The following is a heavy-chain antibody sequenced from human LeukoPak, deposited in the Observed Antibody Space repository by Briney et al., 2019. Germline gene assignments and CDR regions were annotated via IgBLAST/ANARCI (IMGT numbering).Heavy chain of an antibody. CDR1: GFTFSSYG. Sequence: GGSLRLSCAASGFTFSSYGMHWVRQAPGKGLELVALIWHDGSNNYYADSVKGRFTISRDNSKNTLYLQMNSLKTEDTAVYYCTTDSTGKSPRTMVRGWAPRGYWGQGTLVTVSS. CDR2: IWHDGSNN. D-gene: IGHD3-10*01. J-gene: IGHJ4*02. CDR3: TTDSTGKSPRTMVRGWAPRGY. V-gene: IGHV3-33*01.